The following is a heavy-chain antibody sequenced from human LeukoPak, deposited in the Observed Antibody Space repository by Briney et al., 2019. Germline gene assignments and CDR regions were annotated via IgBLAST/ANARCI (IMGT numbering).Heavy chain of an antibody. CDR2: INHSGST. CDR3: ARVGYEAWREYGDPFDY. V-gene: IGHV4-34*01. D-gene: IGHD4-17*01. Sequence: KPSETLSLTCAVYGRSFSGYYWSWIRQPPGKGLEWIGEINHSGSTNYNPSLKSRVTISVDTSKNQFSLELSSVTAADTAVYYCARVGYEAWREYGDPFDYWGQGTLVTVSS. J-gene: IGHJ4*02. CDR1: GRSFSGYY.